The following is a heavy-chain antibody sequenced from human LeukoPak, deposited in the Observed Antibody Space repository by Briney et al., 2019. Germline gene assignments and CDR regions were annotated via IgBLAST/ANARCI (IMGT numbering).Heavy chain of an antibody. Sequence: SETLSLTCAVYGGSFSGYYWSWIRQPPGKGLEWIGEINHSGSTNYNPSLKSRVTISVDTSKNQFSLKLSSVTAADTAVHYCARGGLLPDTAMYTPDYWGQGTLVTVSS. CDR3: ARGGLLPDTAMYTPDY. CDR2: INHSGST. CDR1: GGSFSGYY. J-gene: IGHJ4*02. V-gene: IGHV4-34*01. D-gene: IGHD5-18*01.